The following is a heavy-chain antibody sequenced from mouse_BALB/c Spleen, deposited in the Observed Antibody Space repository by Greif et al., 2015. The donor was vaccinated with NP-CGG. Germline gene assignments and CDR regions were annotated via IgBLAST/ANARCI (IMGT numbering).Heavy chain of an antibody. CDR1: GFTFSSYT. CDR2: ISNGGGST. V-gene: IGHV5-12-2*01. Sequence: EVQLQQSGGGLVQPGGSLKLSCAASGFTFSSYTMSRVRQTPEKRLEWVAYISNGGGSTYYPDTVKGRFTISRDNAKNTLYLQMSSRKSEDTAMYYCARHEVIRGDYYAMDYWGQGTSVTVSS. D-gene: IGHD2-1*01. CDR3: ARHEVIRGDYYAMDY. J-gene: IGHJ4*01.